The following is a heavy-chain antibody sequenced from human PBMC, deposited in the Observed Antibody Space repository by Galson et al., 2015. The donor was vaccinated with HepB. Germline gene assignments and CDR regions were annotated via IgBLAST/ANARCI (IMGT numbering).Heavy chain of an antibody. V-gene: IGHV3-30-3*01. D-gene: IGHD6-13*01. J-gene: IGHJ6*02. CDR2: MSYGGTNE. CDR1: GFTFSNFA. CDR3: ARLYSSSWYYYYGMDV. Sequence: SLRLSCAASGFTFSNFAIHWVRQAPGKGLEWVASMSYGGTNEDYADSVKGRFSISRDNSKNTLYLQMNSLRAEDTAVYYCARLYSSSWYYYYGMDVWGQGTTVTVSS.